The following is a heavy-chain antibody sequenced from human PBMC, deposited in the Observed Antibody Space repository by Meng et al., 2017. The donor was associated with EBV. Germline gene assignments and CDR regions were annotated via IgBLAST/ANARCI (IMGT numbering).Heavy chain of an antibody. Sequence: QVQLVQSGAEVKKPGSSVKVSCKDSGDNFNNFGISWVRQAPGQGLEWMGDITPVFGIANYAESFQGRVTISADTSTRTAYMDLSSLRSDDTAVYYCVRDLWLRIGECVWGQGTLVTVSS. CDR3: VRDLWLRIGECV. CDR2: ITPVFGIA. D-gene: IGHD5-12*01. J-gene: IGHJ4*02. V-gene: IGHV1-69*17. CDR1: GDNFNNFG.